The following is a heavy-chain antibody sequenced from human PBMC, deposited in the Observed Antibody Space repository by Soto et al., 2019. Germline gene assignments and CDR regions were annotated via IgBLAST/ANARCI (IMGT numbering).Heavy chain of an antibody. CDR3: AREVRRITMVRGSRYGMDV. CDR1: GYTFTSYY. D-gene: IGHD3-10*01. CDR2: INPSGGST. J-gene: IGHJ6*02. Sequence: ASVKVSCKASGYTFTSYYMHWVRQAPGQGLEWMGIINPSGGSTSYAQKFQGRVTMTRDTSTSTVYMELSSLRSEDTAVYYCAREVRRITMVRGSRYGMDVWGQGTTVTSP. V-gene: IGHV1-46*01.